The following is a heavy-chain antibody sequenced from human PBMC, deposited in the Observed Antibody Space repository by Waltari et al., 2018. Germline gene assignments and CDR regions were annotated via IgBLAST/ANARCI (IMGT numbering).Heavy chain of an antibody. D-gene: IGHD4-17*01. Sequence: QLQLQESGPGLVKPSETLSLTCTVSGGSISSSSYYWGWIRQPPGKGLEWIGSIYYSGSTYYNPSLKSRVTISVDTSKNQFSLKLSSVTAADTAVYYCARGETTVVTLSFDPWGQGTLVTVSS. CDR3: ARGETTVVTLSFDP. J-gene: IGHJ5*02. CDR1: GGSISSSSYY. V-gene: IGHV4-39*07. CDR2: IYYSGST.